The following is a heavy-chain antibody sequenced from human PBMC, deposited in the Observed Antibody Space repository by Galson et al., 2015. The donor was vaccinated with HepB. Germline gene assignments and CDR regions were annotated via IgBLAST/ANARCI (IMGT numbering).Heavy chain of an antibody. Sequence: SVKVSCKASGYTFTSYYMHWVRQAPGQGLEWMGIINPSGSSTSYAQKFQGRVTMTRDTSTSTVYMELSSLRSEDTAVYYCARTGRGYYYDSSGFMNAFDIWGQGTMVTVSS. V-gene: IGHV1-46*01. J-gene: IGHJ3*02. D-gene: IGHD3-22*01. CDR1: GYTFTSYY. CDR2: INPSGSST. CDR3: ARTGRGYYYDSSGFMNAFDI.